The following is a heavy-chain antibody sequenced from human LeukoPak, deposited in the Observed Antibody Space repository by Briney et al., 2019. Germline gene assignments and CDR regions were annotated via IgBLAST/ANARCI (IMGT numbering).Heavy chain of an antibody. D-gene: IGHD3-3*01. V-gene: IGHV4-34*01. J-gene: IGHJ3*02. CDR1: GGSFSGYY. Sequence: SETLSLTCAVYGGSFSGYYWSWIRQPPGKGLEWIGEINHSGSTNYNPSITRRVTISVDTSKNQFYLKLSSVTAADTAVYYCERLTPYYDFWSGYYHDAFDIWGQGTMVTVAS. CDR3: ERLTPYYDFWSGYYHDAFDI. CDR2: INHSGST.